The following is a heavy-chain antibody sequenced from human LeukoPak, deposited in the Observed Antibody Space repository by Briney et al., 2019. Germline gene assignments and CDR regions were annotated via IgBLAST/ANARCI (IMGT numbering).Heavy chain of an antibody. CDR1: RFTFSNYW. Sequence: GRSLRLSCAASRFTFSNYWMSWVRQAPGEGLEWVANINQDGSVKYYVDSIKGRFTISRDNAKNSVFLQMNSLRADDTAVYYYARIGYSSSSLDYWGQGTLVTVSS. J-gene: IGHJ4*02. V-gene: IGHV3-7*01. CDR2: INQDGSVK. CDR3: ARIGYSSSSLDY. D-gene: IGHD6-6*01.